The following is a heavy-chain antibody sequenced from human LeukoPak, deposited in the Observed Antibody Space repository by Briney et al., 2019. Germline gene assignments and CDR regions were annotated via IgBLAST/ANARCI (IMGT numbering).Heavy chain of an antibody. Sequence: GASLKVSCKASGDTVTDYYMHWGREAPGQGLEWMGWIGPNSGGTNYAQKFQGRVTMTRDSSISTAYMELTSLISDDTAVYYCARSNIAVRRRDNWFDPWGQGTLVTVSS. V-gene: IGHV1-2*02. D-gene: IGHD6-6*01. CDR1: GDTVTDYY. J-gene: IGHJ5*02. CDR2: IGPNSGGT. CDR3: ARSNIAVRRRDNWFDP.